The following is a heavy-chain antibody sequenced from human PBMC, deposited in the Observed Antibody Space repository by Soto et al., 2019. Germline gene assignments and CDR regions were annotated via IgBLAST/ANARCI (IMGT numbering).Heavy chain of an antibody. Sequence: QVQLQESGPGLVKPSETLSLTCTVSGGSISSYYWSWIRQPPGKGLEWIGYIYYSGSTNYNPSLKRRVTTSVDTSKNQFSLKLSSVTAADTAVYYCARHYYGSGGPNDYWGQGTLVTVSS. J-gene: IGHJ4*02. CDR3: ARHYYGSGGPNDY. V-gene: IGHV4-59*01. CDR1: GGSISSYY. D-gene: IGHD3-10*01. CDR2: IYYSGST.